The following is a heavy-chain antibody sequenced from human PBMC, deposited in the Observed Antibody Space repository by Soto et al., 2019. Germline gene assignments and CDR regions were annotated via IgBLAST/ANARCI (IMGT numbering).Heavy chain of an antibody. Sequence: PSETLSLTCTVSGGSISSGDYYWSWIRQVPGKGLEWIGYIYYSGSTYYNPSLKSRVTMSVDTSKNQFSLKLSSVTAADTAVYYCARDSQHSDFWSGYYTGYYYGMDVWGQGTTVTVSS. V-gene: IGHV4-31*03. J-gene: IGHJ6*02. CDR2: IYYSGST. CDR3: ARDSQHSDFWSGYYTGYYYGMDV. D-gene: IGHD3-3*01. CDR1: GGSISSGDYY.